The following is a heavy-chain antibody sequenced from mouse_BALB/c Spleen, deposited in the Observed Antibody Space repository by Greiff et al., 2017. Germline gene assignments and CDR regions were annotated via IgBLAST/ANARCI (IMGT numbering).Heavy chain of an antibody. CDR1: GYSITSDYA. J-gene: IGHJ1*01. CDR3: ARGGGNWYFDV. CDR2: ISYSGST. Sequence: EVQLQESGPGLVKPSQSLSLTCTVTGYSITSDYAWNWIRQFPGNKLEWMGYISYSGSTSYNPSLKSRISITRDTSKNQFFLQLNSVTTEDTATYYCARGGGNWYFDVWGAGTTVTVSS. V-gene: IGHV3-2*02.